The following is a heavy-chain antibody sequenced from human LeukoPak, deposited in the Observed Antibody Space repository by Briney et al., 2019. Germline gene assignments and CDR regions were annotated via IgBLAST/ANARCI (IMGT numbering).Heavy chain of an antibody. CDR3: ARGRFLEWLGNDY. J-gene: IGHJ4*02. D-gene: IGHD3-3*01. Sequence: ASVKVSCKASGSTFASYGINWVRQATGQGLEWMGWMNPNSGNTGYAQKFQGRVTITRNTSISTAYMELSSLRSEDTAVYYCARGRFLEWLGNDYWGQGTLVTVSS. V-gene: IGHV1-8*03. CDR2: MNPNSGNT. CDR1: GSTFASYG.